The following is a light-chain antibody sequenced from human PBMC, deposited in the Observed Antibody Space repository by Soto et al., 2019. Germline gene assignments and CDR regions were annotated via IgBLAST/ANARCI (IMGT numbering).Light chain of an antibody. CDR1: QSLSNH. CDR2: DAS. Sequence: EIVLTQSPATVSLSPGERATLSCRASQSLSNHLAWYQQNPGQAPRLLIYDASNMATGIPARFSGGGSGTDFTLTISSLEPDDFAVYYCQQRINWPLTFGGGTKVEIK. CDR3: QQRINWPLT. J-gene: IGKJ4*01. V-gene: IGKV3-11*01.